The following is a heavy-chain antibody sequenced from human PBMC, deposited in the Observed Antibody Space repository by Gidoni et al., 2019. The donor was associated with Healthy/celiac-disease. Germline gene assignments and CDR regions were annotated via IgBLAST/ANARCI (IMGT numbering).Heavy chain of an antibody. D-gene: IGHD4-17*01. J-gene: IGHJ4*02. Sequence: EVQLLEYGGGLVQPGGSLRLSCAASGFTFSSYAMSWVRQAPGKGLEWVSASSGSGGSTYYADSVKGRFTISRDNSKNTLYLQMNSLRAEDTAVYYCAKVGATVTTHFDYWGQGTLVTVSS. V-gene: IGHV3-23*01. CDR3: AKVGATVTTHFDY. CDR1: GFTFSSYA. CDR2: SSGSGGST.